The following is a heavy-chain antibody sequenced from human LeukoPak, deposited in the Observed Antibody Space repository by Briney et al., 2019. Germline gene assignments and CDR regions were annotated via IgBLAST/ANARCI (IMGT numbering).Heavy chain of an antibody. D-gene: IGHD2-15*01. CDR1: GGSIRSSSYY. V-gene: IGHV4-39*07. Sequence: SETLPLTCTVSGGSIRSSSYYWGWIRQPPGKGLEWIGSIYYSGSTYYNPSLKSRVTISVDTSKNQFSLKLSSVTAADTAVYYCARGPRGEVVAAIASDYYGMDVWGQGTTVTVSS. CDR3: ARGPRGEVVAAIASDYYGMDV. CDR2: IYYSGST. J-gene: IGHJ6*02.